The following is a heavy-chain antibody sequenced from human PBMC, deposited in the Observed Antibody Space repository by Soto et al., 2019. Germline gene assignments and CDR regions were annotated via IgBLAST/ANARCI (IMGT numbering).Heavy chain of an antibody. CDR2: INHSGST. Sequence: QVQLQQWGAGLLKPSETPSLTCAVYGGSFSGYYWSWIRQPPGKGLEWIGEINHSGSTNYNPSLKSRVTISVDTSKNQFSLKLSSVTAADTAVYYCARQDTMGWFDPWGQGTLVTVSS. CDR3: ARQDTMGWFDP. V-gene: IGHV4-34*01. D-gene: IGHD3-3*01. J-gene: IGHJ5*02. CDR1: GGSFSGYY.